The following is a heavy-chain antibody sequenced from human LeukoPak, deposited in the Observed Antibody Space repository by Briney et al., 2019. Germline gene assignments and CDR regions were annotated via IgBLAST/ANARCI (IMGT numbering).Heavy chain of an antibody. V-gene: IGHV1-18*04. CDR1: GYTFTSYG. D-gene: IGHD3-10*01. CDR2: ISAYNGNT. Sequence: ASVKVSCKASGYTFTSYGISWVRQAPGQGLERMGGISAYNGNTNYAQKLQGRVTMTTDTSTSTAYMELRSLRSDDTAVYYCARVVLLWFGEQKGIDYWGQGTLVTVSS. CDR3: ARVVLLWFGEQKGIDY. J-gene: IGHJ4*02.